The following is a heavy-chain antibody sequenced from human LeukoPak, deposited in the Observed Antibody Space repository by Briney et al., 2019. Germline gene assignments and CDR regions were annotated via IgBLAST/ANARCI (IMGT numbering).Heavy chain of an antibody. CDR1: EFILSNYW. V-gene: IGHV3-7*01. J-gene: IGHJ3*02. CDR2: AKQDGSET. CDR3: ARDLPSSGYWYRDAFDI. Sequence: GGSLRLSCEASEFILSNYWRSWVRQPPGKGREWVGHAKQDGSETYYVDSVKGRFTVSRDNAKNSLFLQMNSLRVEDTAMYYCARDLPSSGYWYRDAFDIWGRGTMVTVSS. D-gene: IGHD3-22*01.